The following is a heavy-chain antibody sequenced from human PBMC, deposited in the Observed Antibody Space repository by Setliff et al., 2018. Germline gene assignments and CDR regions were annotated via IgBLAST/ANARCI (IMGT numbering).Heavy chain of an antibody. Sequence: GGSLRLSCAASGFTFSSSAMAWVRQAPGKGLEWVSAISSTITSTYYADSVKGRFTISRDNSKNTLYLQMNSLRAEDTAVYYCARESYNFWSGYYDYYYYYGMDVWGQGTTVTVSS. CDR3: ARESYNFWSGYYDYYYYYGMDV. CDR1: GFTFSSSA. J-gene: IGHJ6*02. D-gene: IGHD3-3*01. V-gene: IGHV3-23*01. CDR2: ISSTITST.